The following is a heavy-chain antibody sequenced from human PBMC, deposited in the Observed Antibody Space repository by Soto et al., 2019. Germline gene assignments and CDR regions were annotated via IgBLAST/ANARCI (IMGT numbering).Heavy chain of an antibody. V-gene: IGHV1-69*01. D-gene: IGHD7-27*01. Sequence: QVQLMQSGAEVKKPGSSVKVSCKASGATFSRSGFSWVRQAPGQGLEWMGGISPKFGTANYAQKYQGRVTITADDSTNTFYMELSNLKSEDTAVFFCARSLPWADTSVPHFDYWGQGTLVTVSS. CDR1: GATFSRSG. J-gene: IGHJ4*02. CDR2: ISPKFGTA. CDR3: ARSLPWADTSVPHFDY.